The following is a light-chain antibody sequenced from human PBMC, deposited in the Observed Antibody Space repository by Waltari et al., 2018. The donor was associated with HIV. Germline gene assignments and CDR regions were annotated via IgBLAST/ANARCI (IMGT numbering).Light chain of an antibody. J-gene: IGKJ4*01. CDR1: QTVSRN. CDR3: QQYNDWPPLT. CDR2: DTS. V-gene: IGKV3-15*01. Sequence: EIVMTQSPATLSVSPGERATLSCRASQTVSRNLAWYQQKPGQAPRLLIYDTSTRATGIPARFSGSGSGTEFTLTITSLQSEDFAVYYCQQYNDWPPLTFGGGTKVEI.